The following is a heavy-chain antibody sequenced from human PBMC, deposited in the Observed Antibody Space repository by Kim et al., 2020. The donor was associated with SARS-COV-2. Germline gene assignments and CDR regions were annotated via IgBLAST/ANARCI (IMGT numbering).Heavy chain of an antibody. V-gene: IGHV1-69*04. CDR2: IIPILGIA. Sequence: SVKVSCKASGGTFSSYAISWVRQAPGQGLEWMGRIIPILGIANYAQKFQGRVTITADKSTSTAYMELSSLRSEDTAVYYCARERYYDFWSGYYMDVWGKGTTVTVSS. CDR1: GGTFSSYA. CDR3: ARERYYDFWSGYYMDV. J-gene: IGHJ6*04. D-gene: IGHD3-3*01.